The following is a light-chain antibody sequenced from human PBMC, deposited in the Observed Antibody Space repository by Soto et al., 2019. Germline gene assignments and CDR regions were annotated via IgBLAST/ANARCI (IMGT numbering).Light chain of an antibody. V-gene: IGLV2-11*01. CDR3: CSYAGSPRYV. Sequence: QSLLTRPRSVSGSPGQSVTISCTGTSSDVGGYNYVSWYQQHPGKAPKVMIYDVSERPSGVPDRFSGSKSGNTASLTISGLQAEDEADYYCCSYAGSPRYVFGTGTKLTVL. CDR1: SSDVGGYNY. CDR2: DVS. J-gene: IGLJ1*01.